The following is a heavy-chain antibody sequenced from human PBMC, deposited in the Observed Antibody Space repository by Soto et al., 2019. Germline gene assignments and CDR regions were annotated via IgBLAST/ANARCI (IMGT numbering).Heavy chain of an antibody. D-gene: IGHD3-3*01. CDR3: AGRGGVVPTDY. CDR1: GVSIISYY. J-gene: IGHJ4*02. Sequence: SETLSLTCTVSGVSIISYYWSWIRQPPGKGLEWIGYIFYSGSTNYNPSLKSRVTISVETSKNQFSLKLSSVTAADTAVYYCAGRGGVVPTDYWGQGTLVIVSS. CDR2: IFYSGST. V-gene: IGHV4-59*12.